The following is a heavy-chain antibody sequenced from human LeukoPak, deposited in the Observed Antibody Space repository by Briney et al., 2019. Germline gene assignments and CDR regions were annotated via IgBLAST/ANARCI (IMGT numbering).Heavy chain of an antibody. CDR2: ISDSGST. D-gene: IGHD4-17*01. Sequence: PWETLSLTCTVSGDSISTYYWTWIRQPPGKGQEWIGYISDSGSTNYNPSLKSRVTISLDTSKNQFSLKLISLTAADTAAYYCARVEYGDYGWFDPWGQGTLVTVSS. V-gene: IGHV4-59*01. CDR3: ARVEYGDYGWFDP. J-gene: IGHJ5*02. CDR1: GDSISTYY.